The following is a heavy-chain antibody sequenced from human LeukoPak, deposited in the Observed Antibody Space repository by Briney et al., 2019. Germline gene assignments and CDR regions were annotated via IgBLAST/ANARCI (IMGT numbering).Heavy chain of an antibody. Sequence: GGALRLSCAPSVFTSCGYCMSCVRAAPGGGVGWGANIQQDGSEKYYVDSVKGRFTISRDNAKNSLYLQMNSLRAEDTAVYYCAGGQVYWGQGTLVTVSS. V-gene: IGHV3-7*04. CDR1: VFTSCGYC. CDR3: AGGQVY. CDR2: IQQDGSEK. J-gene: IGHJ4*02.